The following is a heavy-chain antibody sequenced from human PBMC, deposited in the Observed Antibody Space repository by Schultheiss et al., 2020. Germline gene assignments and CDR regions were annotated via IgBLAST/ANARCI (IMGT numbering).Heavy chain of an antibody. Sequence: SETLSLTCAVSGGSISSSNWWSWVRQPPGKGLEWIGEINHSGSTNYNPSLKSRVTISVDTSKNQFSLKLSSVTAADTAVYYCARFEDGYADFDCWGQGALVTVSS. CDR3: ARFEDGYADFDC. D-gene: IGHD5-18*01. CDR2: INHSGST. J-gene: IGHJ4*02. CDR1: GGSISSSNW. V-gene: IGHV4-4*02.